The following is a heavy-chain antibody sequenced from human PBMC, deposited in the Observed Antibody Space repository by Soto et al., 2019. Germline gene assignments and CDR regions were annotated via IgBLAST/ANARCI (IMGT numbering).Heavy chain of an antibody. V-gene: IGHV5-51*01. CDR3: ARQPFDSRSLVPHAFDI. D-gene: IGHD6-6*01. CDR1: GYSFSNYW. Sequence: XESLKISCQGCGYSFSNYWIGWVRQMPGKGLEWMGMIHPGDFDARYSPSFQGHFTISADKSIDTTYLQCSSLTVADSAMYYCARQPFDSRSLVPHAFDIWGQGTMVTVSS. J-gene: IGHJ3*02. CDR2: IHPGDFDA.